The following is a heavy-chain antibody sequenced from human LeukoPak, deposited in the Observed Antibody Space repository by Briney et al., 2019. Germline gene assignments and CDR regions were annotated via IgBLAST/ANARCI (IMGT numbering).Heavy chain of an antibody. CDR1: GVAFSGYA. J-gene: IGHJ4*02. Sequence: GGSLRLSCAASGVAFSGYAMTWVRQAPGKGLEWVSAITPNSGSTYYADSVKGRFTISRDNSKNTLYLQMNSLRAEDTAVYYCAKDPFTYYYDSSAFDYWGQGTLVTVSS. CDR2: ITPNSGST. V-gene: IGHV3-23*01. D-gene: IGHD3-22*01. CDR3: AKDPFTYYYDSSAFDY.